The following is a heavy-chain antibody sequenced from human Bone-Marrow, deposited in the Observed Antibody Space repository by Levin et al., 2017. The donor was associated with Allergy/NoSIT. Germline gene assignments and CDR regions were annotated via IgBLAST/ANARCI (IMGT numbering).Heavy chain of an antibody. V-gene: IGHV4-59*01. CDR3: ARVGGGYDYSYLYYYYYMDV. Sequence: SQTLSLTCNVSGASISSSYWTWIRQPPAKGLEWIGYVFYNGNTNYNPSLQSRVAITVDSSKNQFSLHLRSVTTADTAVYYCARVGGGYDYSYLYYYYYMDVWGKGTTVTVSS. CDR1: GASISSSY. J-gene: IGHJ6*03. D-gene: IGHD5-12*01. CDR2: VFYNGNT.